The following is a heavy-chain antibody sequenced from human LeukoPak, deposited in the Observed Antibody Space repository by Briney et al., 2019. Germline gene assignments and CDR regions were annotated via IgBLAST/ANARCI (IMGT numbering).Heavy chain of an antibody. Sequence: GGSLRLSCAASGFTVSSNYMSWVRQAPGKGLEWVSVIYSGGSTYYADSVKGRFTISRDNSKNTLYLQMNSLRAEDTAVYYCASLPYYYGSGSALRDFDYWGQGTLVTISS. CDR1: GFTVSSNY. V-gene: IGHV3-66*01. CDR2: IYSGGST. D-gene: IGHD3-10*01. CDR3: ASLPYYYGSGSALRDFDY. J-gene: IGHJ4*02.